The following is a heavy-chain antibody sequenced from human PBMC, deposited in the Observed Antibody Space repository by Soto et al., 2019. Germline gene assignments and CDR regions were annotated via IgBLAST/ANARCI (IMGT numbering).Heavy chain of an antibody. V-gene: IGHV4-39*07. D-gene: IGHD3-22*01. J-gene: IGHJ4*02. Sequence: SETLSLTCTVSGGSISSNNYYWGWIRQPPGKGLELIGSIYYSGSTYYNPSLKSRVTLSVDTSKNQFSLKLSSVTAADTAVYYCASQYYYDSSGSQTFDYWGQGTQVTVSS. CDR2: IYYSGST. CDR1: GGSISSNNYY. CDR3: ASQYYYDSSGSQTFDY.